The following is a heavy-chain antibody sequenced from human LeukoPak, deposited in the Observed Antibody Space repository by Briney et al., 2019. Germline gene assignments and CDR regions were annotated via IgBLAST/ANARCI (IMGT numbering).Heavy chain of an antibody. Sequence: GGSLRLSCAASGFTFSSYAMSWVRQAPGKGMEWVSSISGGGGSTYYADSVKGRFTISRDNSKNTLYLQMNSLRAEDTAVYYCAKANSQRLWFGEKDYWGQGTLVTVSS. CDR2: ISGGGGST. CDR3: AKANSQRLWFGEKDY. D-gene: IGHD3-10*01. J-gene: IGHJ4*02. CDR1: GFTFSSYA. V-gene: IGHV3-23*01.